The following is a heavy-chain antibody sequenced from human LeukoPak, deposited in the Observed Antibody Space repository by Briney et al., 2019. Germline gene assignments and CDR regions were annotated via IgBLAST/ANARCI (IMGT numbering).Heavy chain of an antibody. Sequence: PSETLSLTCTVSGGSISSGGYYWSWIRQHPGKGLEWIGYIYYSGSTYYNPSLKGRVTISVDTSKNQFSLKLSSVTAADTAVYYCARGSTVTKVAGYWGQGTLVTVSS. D-gene: IGHD4-17*01. V-gene: IGHV4-31*03. CDR3: ARGSTVTKVAGY. J-gene: IGHJ4*02. CDR1: GGSISSGGYY. CDR2: IYYSGST.